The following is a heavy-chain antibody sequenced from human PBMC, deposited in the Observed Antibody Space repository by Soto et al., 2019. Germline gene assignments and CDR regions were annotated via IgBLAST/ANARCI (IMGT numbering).Heavy chain of an antibody. V-gene: IGHV3-49*03. J-gene: IGHJ4*02. Sequence: EVQLVESGGGLVQPGRSLRLSCTASGFTFGDYAMSWFRQAPGKGLEWVGFIRSKAYGGTTEYAASVKGRFTISRDDSKSIAYLQMNSLKTEDTAVYYCTRDRGSYDFWSGYSIPFDYWGQGTLVTVSS. CDR3: TRDRGSYDFWSGYSIPFDY. D-gene: IGHD3-3*01. CDR1: GFTFGDYA. CDR2: IRSKAYGGTT.